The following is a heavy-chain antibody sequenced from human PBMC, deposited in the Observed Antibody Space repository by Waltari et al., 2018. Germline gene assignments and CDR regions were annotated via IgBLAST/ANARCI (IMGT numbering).Heavy chain of an antibody. Sequence: QVQLQQWGAGLLKPSETLSLTCAVYGGSFSGYYWSWIRQPPGKGLEWIGEINHSGSTNYNPSLKSRVTISVDTSKNQFSLKLSSVTAADTAVYYCAGHRIAAQSLGDYYYYYGMDVWGQGTTVTVSS. D-gene: IGHD6-13*01. J-gene: IGHJ6*02. CDR2: INHSGST. CDR3: AGHRIAAQSLGDYYYYYGMDV. V-gene: IGHV4-34*01. CDR1: GGSFSGYY.